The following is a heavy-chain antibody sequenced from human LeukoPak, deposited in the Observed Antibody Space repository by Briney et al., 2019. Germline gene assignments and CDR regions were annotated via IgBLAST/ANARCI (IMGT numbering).Heavy chain of an antibody. Sequence: GGSLRLSCAASGFTFSSYSMNWVRQAPGKGLEWVSSISNSSSYIYYADSVKGRFTISRDDAKNSLYLQMSSLRAEDTAVYYCARVSREIVVVDAFDYWGQGTLVTVSS. V-gene: IGHV3-21*01. CDR1: GFTFSSYS. CDR2: ISNSSSYI. CDR3: ARVSREIVVVDAFDY. D-gene: IGHD3-22*01. J-gene: IGHJ4*02.